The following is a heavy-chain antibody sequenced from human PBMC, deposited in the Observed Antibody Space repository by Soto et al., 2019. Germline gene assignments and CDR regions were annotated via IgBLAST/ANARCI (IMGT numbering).Heavy chain of an antibody. V-gene: IGHV3-49*03. CDR3: TRERYWNEEPYYFDY. CDR2: IRSKAYGGTT. D-gene: IGHD1-1*01. Sequence: GGSLRLSCTASGFTFGDYAMSWFRQAPGKGLEWVGFIRSKAYGGTTEYAASVKGRFTISRDDSKSIAYLQMNSLKTEDTAVYYCTRERYWNEEPYYFDYWGQGTLVTVSS. J-gene: IGHJ4*02. CDR1: GFTFGDYA.